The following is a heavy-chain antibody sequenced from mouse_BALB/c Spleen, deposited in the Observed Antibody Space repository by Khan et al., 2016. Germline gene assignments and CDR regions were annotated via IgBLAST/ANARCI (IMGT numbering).Heavy chain of an antibody. CDR1: GYSFTGYY. J-gene: IGHJ4*01. D-gene: IGHD1-1*01. CDR2: INPNNGGS. Sequence: VQLKESGPDLVKPGASVKISCKASGYSFTGYYMYWVKQSHEKSLEWIGRINPNNGGSYSHQQFKGKAILTVDQSSSTAYMELRSLTSDDSAVYYCLRDAMDYWGQGTSVTVSS. CDR3: LRDAMDY. V-gene: IGHV1-18*01.